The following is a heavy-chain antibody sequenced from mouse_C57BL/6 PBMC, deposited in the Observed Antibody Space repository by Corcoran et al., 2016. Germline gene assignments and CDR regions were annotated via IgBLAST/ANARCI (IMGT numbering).Heavy chain of an antibody. CDR1: GYTFTTYG. J-gene: IGHJ4*01. V-gene: IGHV9-3*01. Sequence: QIQLVQSGPELKKPGETVKISCKASGYTFTTYGMSWVKQAPGKGLKWMGWINTYSGVPTYADDFKGRFAFSLETSASTAYLQINNLKNEETATYFCARENYIYWGQGTSVTVSS. CDR2: INTYSGVP. CDR3: ARENYIY. D-gene: IGHD2-12*01.